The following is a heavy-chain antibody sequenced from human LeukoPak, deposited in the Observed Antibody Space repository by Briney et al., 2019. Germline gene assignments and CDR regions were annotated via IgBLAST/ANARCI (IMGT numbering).Heavy chain of an antibody. CDR3: LQLARDH. CDR1: GLTFSTFF. CDR2: ISGSGGNT. Sequence: GGSLRLSCTSFGLTFSTFFMTWVRLAPGRGLEWVSGISGSGGNTYYADFVKGRFTISRDNSKSTLYLQMNSLRAEDTAVYYCLQLARDHWGQGTLVTVSS. D-gene: IGHD6-13*01. J-gene: IGHJ4*02. V-gene: IGHV3-23*01.